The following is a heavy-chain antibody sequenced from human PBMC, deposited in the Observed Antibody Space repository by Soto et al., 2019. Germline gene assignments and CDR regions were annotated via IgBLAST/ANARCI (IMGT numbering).Heavy chain of an antibody. V-gene: IGHV1-69*12. CDR1: GGTFSSYA. D-gene: IGHD2-15*01. CDR2: IIPIFGTA. Sequence: QVQLVQSGAEVKKPGSSVKVSCQASGGTFSSYAISWVRQAPGQGLAWMGGIIPIFGTANYAQKFQGRVTITADETTSTAYMELSSLRSEDTAVYYCARDYASSSYGMDVWGLGTTVTVSS. J-gene: IGHJ6*02. CDR3: ARDYASSSYGMDV.